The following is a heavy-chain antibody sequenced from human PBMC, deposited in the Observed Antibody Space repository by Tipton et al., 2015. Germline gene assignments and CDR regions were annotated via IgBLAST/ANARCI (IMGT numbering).Heavy chain of an antibody. CDR1: EFTFSDYH. J-gene: IGHJ4*02. Sequence: GSLRLSCAASEFTFSDYHMSWIRQPPGKGLEWVSYISAGGVSVLYADSVRGRFTISRDDARSSLSLQMNSLRVEDTAVYYCARDRWPVTSGGYFDSWGQGTLVTVSS. CDR2: ISAGGVSV. D-gene: IGHD6-19*01. V-gene: IGHV3-11*01. CDR3: ARDRWPVTSGGYFDS.